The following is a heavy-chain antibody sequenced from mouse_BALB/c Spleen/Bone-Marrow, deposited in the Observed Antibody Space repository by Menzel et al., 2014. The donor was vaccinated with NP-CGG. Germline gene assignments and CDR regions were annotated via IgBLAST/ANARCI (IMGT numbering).Heavy chain of an antibody. Sequence: VQLKESGGGLVQPGGSRKLSCAASGFTFSSFGMHWVRQAPEKGLVWVAYISSGSSTIFYADTVKGRFTISRDNPKNTLFLQMTSLRSEDTAIYYCTRGGNWEDFDYWGQGTTLTVSS. CDR2: ISSGSSTI. J-gene: IGHJ2*01. CDR3: TRGGNWEDFDY. CDR1: GFTFSSFG. D-gene: IGHD4-1*01. V-gene: IGHV5-17*02.